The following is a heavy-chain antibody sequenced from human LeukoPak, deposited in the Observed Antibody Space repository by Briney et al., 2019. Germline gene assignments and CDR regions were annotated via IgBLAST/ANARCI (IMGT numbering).Heavy chain of an antibody. D-gene: IGHD3-22*01. Sequence: PGGSLRLSCAASGFTFANYATSWVRQAPGRGLEWVSTIGGGANTYHADSVQGRFTISRDNSKNTLYLQMNSLRAEDTAVYYCAKGLGYSPATLYDYWGQGTLVTVCS. CDR1: GFTFANYA. J-gene: IGHJ4*02. CDR3: AKGLGYSPATLYDY. CDR2: IGGGANT. V-gene: IGHV3-23*01.